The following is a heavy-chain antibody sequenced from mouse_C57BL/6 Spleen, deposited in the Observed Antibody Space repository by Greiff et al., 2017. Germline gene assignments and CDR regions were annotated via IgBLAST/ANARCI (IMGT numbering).Heavy chain of an antibody. V-gene: IGHV8-8*01. Sequence: QVTLKVSGPGILQPSQTLSLTCSFSGFSLSTVGMGVGWIRQPSGKGLEWLAHIWWDDDKYYNPALKGRLTISKDTSKNQVFLKIANVDTADTATYYCARNTPVVAKNWFAYWGQGTLVTVSA. CDR2: IWWDDDK. D-gene: IGHD1-1*01. J-gene: IGHJ3*01. CDR1: GFSLSTVGMG. CDR3: ARNTPVVAKNWFAY.